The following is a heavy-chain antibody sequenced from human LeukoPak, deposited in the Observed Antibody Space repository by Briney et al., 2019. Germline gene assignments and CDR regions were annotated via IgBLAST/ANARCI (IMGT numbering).Heavy chain of an antibody. CDR1: GFTFSSYW. D-gene: IGHD3-10*01. CDR3: AKDPYYYGSGSYNPPYGMDV. J-gene: IGHJ6*02. Sequence: GGSLRLSCAASGFTFSSYWMSWVRQAPGKGLEWVSAISGSGGSTYYADSVKGRFTISRDNSKNTLYLQMNSLRAEYTAVYYCAKDPYYYGSGSYNPPYGMDVWGQGTTVTVSS. CDR2: ISGSGGST. V-gene: IGHV3-23*01.